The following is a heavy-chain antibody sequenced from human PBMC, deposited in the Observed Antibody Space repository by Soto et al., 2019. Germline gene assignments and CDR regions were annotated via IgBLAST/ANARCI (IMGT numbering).Heavy chain of an antibody. CDR2: ISYDGSNK. D-gene: IGHD3-16*01. CDR1: GFTFTNYA. Sequence: QVQLVESGGGVVQPGRSLRLSCTASGFTFTNYAMHWVRQAPGKGLEWVAVISYDGSNKNHAGAVKGRFTMSRDTSKNSMSLQMNSLTTEDTAVYYCAIGALWGSSTTLDYWGQGTLVTVSS. J-gene: IGHJ4*02. V-gene: IGHV3-30-3*01. CDR3: AIGALWGSSTTLDY.